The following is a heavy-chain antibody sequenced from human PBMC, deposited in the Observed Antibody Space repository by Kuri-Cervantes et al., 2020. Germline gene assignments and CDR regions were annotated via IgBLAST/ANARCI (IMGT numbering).Heavy chain of an antibody. CDR1: GFTFSSYA. CDR2: ISYDGSNK. D-gene: IGHD2-21*02. CDR3: ARLSTAVTGI. V-gene: IGHV3-30-3*01. J-gene: IGHJ4*02. Sequence: GESLKISCAASGFTFSSYAMHWVRQAPGKGLEWVAVISYDGSNKYYADSVKGRFTISRDNAKNSLYLQLNSLTAEDTAVYYCARLSTAVTGIWGQGTLVTVSS.